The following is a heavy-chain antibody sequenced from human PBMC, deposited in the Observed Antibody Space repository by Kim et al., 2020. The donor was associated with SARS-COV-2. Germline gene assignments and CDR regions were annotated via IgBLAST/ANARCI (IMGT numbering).Heavy chain of an antibody. J-gene: IGHJ6*02. CDR3: ARGVKSSSWYGYYYGMDV. V-gene: IGHV3-11*04. D-gene: IGHD6-13*01. Sequence: KGRFTIARDNAKNSLYLQMNSLRAEDTAVYYCARGVKSSSWYGYYYGMDVWGQGTTVTVSS.